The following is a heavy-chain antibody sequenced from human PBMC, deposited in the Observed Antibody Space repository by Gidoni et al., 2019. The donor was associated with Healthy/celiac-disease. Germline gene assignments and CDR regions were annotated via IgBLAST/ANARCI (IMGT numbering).Heavy chain of an antibody. V-gene: IGHV3-21*01. J-gene: IGHJ6*03. CDR3: ARDGYSSGWYYYMDV. D-gene: IGHD6-19*01. CDR1: GFTFCSYS. Sequence: EVQLVESGGCLVKHGGSLRLPCEASGFTFCSYSIHWVRQAPGKGLEWVSYISSSSSYIYYADAVKGRFTISRDNAKNSLYLQMNSLRAEDTAVYYCARDGYSSGWYYYMDVWGKGTTVTVSS. CDR2: ISSSSSYI.